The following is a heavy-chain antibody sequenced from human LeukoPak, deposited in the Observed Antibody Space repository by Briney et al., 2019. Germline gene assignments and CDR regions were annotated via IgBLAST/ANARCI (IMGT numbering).Heavy chain of an antibody. CDR2: IDANAKTT. V-gene: IGHV3-74*01. CDR3: LAVVETTIAAFDI. D-gene: IGHD1-26*01. Sequence: GGSLRLSCAASGFTFSNYWLHWVRQAPGKGLVWVSRIDANAKTTSYADSVKGRFTISTDNAKKTLYLQMNSLRVEDTAVYYCLAVVETTIAAFDIWGQGTMVTVSS. CDR1: GFTFSNYW. J-gene: IGHJ3*02.